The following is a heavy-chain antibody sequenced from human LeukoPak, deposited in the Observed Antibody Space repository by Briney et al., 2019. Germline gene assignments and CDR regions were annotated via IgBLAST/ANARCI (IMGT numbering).Heavy chain of an antibody. J-gene: IGHJ4*02. CDR3: ARLVGATHLDY. CDR1: GGSISSYY. CDR2: IYTSGST. V-gene: IGHV4-4*09. D-gene: IGHD1-26*01. Sequence: SETLSLTCTVSGGSISSYYWSWIRQPPGQGLEWIGYIYTSGSTNYNPSLKSRVTISVDTSKNQFSLKLSTVTAADTAVYYCARLVGATHLDYWGQGTLVTVSS.